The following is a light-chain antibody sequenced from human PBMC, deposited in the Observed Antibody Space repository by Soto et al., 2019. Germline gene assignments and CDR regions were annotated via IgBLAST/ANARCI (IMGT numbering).Light chain of an antibody. V-gene: IGLV1-47*02. CDR2: LGD. J-gene: IGLJ1*01. CDR3: GAWDENRKAYV. CDR1: TCNIGTSY. Sequence: QSVLTQPPSASSTPGQTVTISCSGSTCNIGTSYVYCYQHLPRTAPKLLLDLGDQRASAVSDRFSGSTSGTSASLAINGLRPDDDAEYYCGAWDENRKAYVFGSGTKLTVL.